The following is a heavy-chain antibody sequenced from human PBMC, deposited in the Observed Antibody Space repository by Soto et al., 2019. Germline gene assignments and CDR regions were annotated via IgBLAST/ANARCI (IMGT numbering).Heavy chain of an antibody. CDR2: IYSGGST. CDR3: ARYVMATSGSFDY. D-gene: IGHD2-21*01. Sequence: PGGSLRLSCAASVFTVSSNYMSWVRQSPGKGLEWVSVIYSGGSTYYSDSVKGRFTISRDNSKNTLYLQMNSLRAGDTAVYYCARYVMATSGSFDYWGQGTLVTVSS. J-gene: IGHJ4*02. V-gene: IGHV3-53*01. CDR1: VFTVSSNY.